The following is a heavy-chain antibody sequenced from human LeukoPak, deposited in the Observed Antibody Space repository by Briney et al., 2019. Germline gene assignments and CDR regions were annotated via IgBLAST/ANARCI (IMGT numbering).Heavy chain of an antibody. D-gene: IGHD3-10*01. J-gene: IGHJ6*03. CDR2: IYYSGST. V-gene: IGHV4-39*07. CDR3: ARLAELLWFGEFPHDYYYMDV. CDR1: GGSISSSSYY. Sequence: NSSETLSLTCTVSGGSISSSSYYWGWIRQPPGKGLEWIGSIYYSGSTYYNPSLKSRVTISVDTSKNQFSLKLSSVTAADTAVYYCARLAELLWFGEFPHDYYYMDVWGKGTTVTISS.